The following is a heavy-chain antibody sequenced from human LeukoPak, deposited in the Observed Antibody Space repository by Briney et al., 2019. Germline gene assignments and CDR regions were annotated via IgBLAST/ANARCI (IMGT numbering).Heavy chain of an antibody. CDR1: GGSIKSSSYY. CDR3: ARHLGQGSGSDAFDI. D-gene: IGHD6-19*01. V-gene: IGHV4-39*01. J-gene: IGHJ3*02. Sequence: SETLSLTCTVSGGSIKSSSYYWGWLRQPPGKGRVWIGSIFYTVTTYYNPSLKSRVTISVDTSKNQFSLKLSSVTAADTAVYYCARHLGQGSGSDAFDIWGQGRMVTVSS. CDR2: IFYTVTT.